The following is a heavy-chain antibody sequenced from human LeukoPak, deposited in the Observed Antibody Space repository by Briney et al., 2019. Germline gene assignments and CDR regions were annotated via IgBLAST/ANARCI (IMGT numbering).Heavy chain of an antibody. J-gene: IGHJ2*01. CDR2: IKQDGSAK. D-gene: IGHD1-7*01. Sequence: GGSLRPSCTASGFALSNHWMNWVRQAPGKGLEWVANIKQDGSAKYCVDSVKGRFTISRDNTKNSLYLQMNSLRAEDTALYYCARDAGRTLDLWGRGTLVTVSS. CDR1: GFALSNHW. CDR3: ARDAGRTLDL. V-gene: IGHV3-7*03.